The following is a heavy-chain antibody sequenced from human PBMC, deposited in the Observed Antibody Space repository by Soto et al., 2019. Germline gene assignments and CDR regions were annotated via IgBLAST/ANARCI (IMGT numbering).Heavy chain of an antibody. V-gene: IGHV4-31*03. CDR1: GGSISSGGYY. Sequence: SETLSLTCTVSGGSISSGGYYWSWIRQHPGKGLEWIGYIYYSGSTYYNPSLKSRVTISVDTSKNQFSLKLSSVTAADTAVYYCARDYDSSGYDAFDIWGQGTMVTVSS. D-gene: IGHD3-22*01. CDR2: IYYSGST. J-gene: IGHJ3*02. CDR3: ARDYDSSGYDAFDI.